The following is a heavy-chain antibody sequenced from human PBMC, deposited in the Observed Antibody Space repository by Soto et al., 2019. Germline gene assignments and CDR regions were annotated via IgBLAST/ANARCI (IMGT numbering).Heavy chain of an antibody. Sequence: SETLSLTCTVSGGSMRSYYWSWIRQSPGNGLEWIGFMYNSGSTNYNPSLKSRVTISVDTSKNQFSLKLSSVTAADTAVYYCARWGYCSGGSCYFDYWGQGTLVT. CDR3: ARWGYCSGGSCYFDY. J-gene: IGHJ4*03. CDR1: GGSMRSYY. V-gene: IGHV4-59*01. D-gene: IGHD2-15*01. CDR2: MYNSGST.